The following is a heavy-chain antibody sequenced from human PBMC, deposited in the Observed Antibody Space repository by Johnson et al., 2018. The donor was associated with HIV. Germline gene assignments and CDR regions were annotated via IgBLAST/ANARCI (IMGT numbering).Heavy chain of an antibody. CDR2: ISYDGSNK. J-gene: IGHJ3*02. D-gene: IGHD6-6*01. V-gene: IGHV3-30*04. CDR1: GFTFSSYT. Sequence: QVQLVESGGGVVQPGRSLRLSCTASGFTFSSYTIYWVRQTPGKGLEWVALISYDGSNKYYADSVKGRFTISRDNSKNTLYLQMNSLRAEDTAMYYCARVSSIAALWDAFDIWGQGTMVTVSS. CDR3: ARVSSIAALWDAFDI.